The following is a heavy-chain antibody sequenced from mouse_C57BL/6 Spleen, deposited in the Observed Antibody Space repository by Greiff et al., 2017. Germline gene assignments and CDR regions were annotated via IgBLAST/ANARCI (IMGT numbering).Heavy chain of an antibody. CDR1: GYSITSGYY. CDR3: ARESNSVAY. V-gene: IGHV3-6*01. CDR2: ISYDGSN. J-gene: IGHJ3*01. D-gene: IGHD2-5*01. Sequence: EESGPGLVKPSQSLSLTCSVTGYSITSGYYWNWIRQFPGNKLEWMGYISYDGSNNYNPSLKNRISITRDTSKNQFFLKLNSVTTEDTATYYCARESNSVAYWGQGTLVTVSA.